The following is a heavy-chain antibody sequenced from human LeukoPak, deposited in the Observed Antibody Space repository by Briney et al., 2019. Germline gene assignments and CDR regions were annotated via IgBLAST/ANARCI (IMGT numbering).Heavy chain of an antibody. CDR1: GGSISNYY. Sequence: PSKTLSLTCTVSGGSISNYYWSWIRQPPGKGLEWIGYIYYSGSTNYNPSLKSRVTISVDTSKNQFSLKLSSVTAADTAVYYCARRGSVSSLDFWGQGTLVIVSS. CDR2: IYYSGST. D-gene: IGHD3-16*01. J-gene: IGHJ4*02. V-gene: IGHV4-59*08. CDR3: ARRGSVSSLDF.